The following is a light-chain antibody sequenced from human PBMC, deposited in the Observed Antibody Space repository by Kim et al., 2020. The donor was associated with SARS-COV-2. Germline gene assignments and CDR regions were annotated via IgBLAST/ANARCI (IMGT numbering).Light chain of an antibody. V-gene: IGLV7-46*01. J-gene: IGLJ2*01. CDR2: NTD. CDR3: LLSYSGDVVV. Sequence: GQVTLPGASSTGAAPISHYPYWFPQNPGQPPKTLLYNTDSKHSWTPARFSGSLLGDRAALTLSGAQPEDEADYYCLLSYSGDVVVFGGGTQLTVL. CDR1: TGAAPISHY.